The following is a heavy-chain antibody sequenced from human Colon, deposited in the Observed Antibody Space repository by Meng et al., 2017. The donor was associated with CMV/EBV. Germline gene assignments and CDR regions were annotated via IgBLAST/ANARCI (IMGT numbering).Heavy chain of an antibody. CDR2: MTWNSGRI. J-gene: IGHJ4*02. CDR1: GFNFDDHA. D-gene: IGHD2-2*01. Sequence: GGSLRLSCIASGFNFDDHAMHWVRQAPGKGLEWVSSMTWNSGRIGYADSVKGRFTISRDNAKNSLYLQMNSLRAEDTAVYYCVTGRAAALDYWGQGTLVTVSS. CDR3: VTGRAAALDY. V-gene: IGHV3-9*01.